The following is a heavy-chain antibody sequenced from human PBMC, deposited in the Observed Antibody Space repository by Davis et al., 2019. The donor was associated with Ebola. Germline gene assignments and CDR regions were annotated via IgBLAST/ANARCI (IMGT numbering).Heavy chain of an antibody. CDR2: ISSSGSTI. Sequence: GESLKIPCAASGFTFSDYYMSWIRQAPGKGLEWVSYISSSGSTIYYADSVKGRFTISRDNAKNSLYLQMNSLRAEDTAVYYCARWVYCGGDCSSGYYYYGMDVWGQGTTVTVSS. D-gene: IGHD2-21*01. V-gene: IGHV3-11*01. CDR1: GFTFSDYY. CDR3: ARWVYCGGDCSSGYYYYGMDV. J-gene: IGHJ6*02.